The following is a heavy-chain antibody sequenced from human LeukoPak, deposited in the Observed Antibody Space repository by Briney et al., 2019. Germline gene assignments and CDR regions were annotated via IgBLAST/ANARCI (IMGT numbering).Heavy chain of an antibody. CDR1: GGSFSVYY. D-gene: IGHD3-9*01. J-gene: IGHJ4*02. CDR3: ARGMTEYYDILTGYYEY. CDR2: INHSGST. V-gene: IGHV4-34*01. Sequence: SETLSLTCAVYGGSFSVYYWSWIRQPPGKGLEWIGEINHSGSTNYNPSLKSRVTISVDTSKNQFSLKLSSVTAADTAVYYCARGMTEYYDILTGYYEYWGQGTLVTVSS.